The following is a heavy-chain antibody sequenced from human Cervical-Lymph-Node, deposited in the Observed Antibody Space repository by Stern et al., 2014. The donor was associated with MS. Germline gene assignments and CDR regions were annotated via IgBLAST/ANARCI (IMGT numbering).Heavy chain of an antibody. J-gene: IGHJ4*02. CDR1: GYSFTTYG. CDR2: INNDTGNP. CDR3: ARGRYCSGRRCYLDY. V-gene: IGHV7-4-1*02. D-gene: IGHD2-15*01. Sequence: QVQLVQSGSELKKSGASVKLSCEASGYSFTTYGMNWVRQAPGQGPEWMGWINNDTGNPTYAKGFTGRFVFSLDKFVNTAYLQISSLEAEDTAIYYCARGRYCSGRRCYLDYWGQGTLVTVSS.